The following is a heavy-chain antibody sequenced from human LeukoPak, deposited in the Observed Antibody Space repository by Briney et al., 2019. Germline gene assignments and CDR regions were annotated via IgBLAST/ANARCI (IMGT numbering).Heavy chain of an antibody. J-gene: IGHJ4*02. D-gene: IGHD3-3*01. CDR2: INPSGGST. CDR1: GYTFTSYY. Sequence: GASVKVSCKASGYTFTSYYMHWVRQAPGQGLEWMGIINPSGGSTSYAQKFQGRVTMTRDTSTSTVYMELSSLSSEDTAVYYCARDESGYDFWSGYYSPFDYWGQGTLVTVSS. V-gene: IGHV1-46*01. CDR3: ARDESGYDFWSGYYSPFDY.